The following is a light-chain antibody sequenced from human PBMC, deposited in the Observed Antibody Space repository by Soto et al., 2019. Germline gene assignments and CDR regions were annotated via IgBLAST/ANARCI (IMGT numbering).Light chain of an antibody. CDR2: DAS. V-gene: IGKV3-11*01. Sequence: EIVLTKSAVTLSLSPGQRATLSCRASQSVKTCLVWYQHRPGQAPRVLIYDASHRASGIPARCSGSGSGTDFTLTISSLEPEDAALYYGQQRRNWPPITFGQGTDWRL. CDR3: QQRRNWPPIT. J-gene: IGKJ5*01. CDR1: QSVKTC.